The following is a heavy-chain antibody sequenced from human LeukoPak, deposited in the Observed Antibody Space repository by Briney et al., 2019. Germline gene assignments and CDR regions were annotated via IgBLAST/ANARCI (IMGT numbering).Heavy chain of an antibody. D-gene: IGHD6-6*01. CDR3: ARRRFRAARPGGYFDL. Sequence: SKTLSLTCTVSGGSISSSSYYWGWIRQPPGKGLEWIGSIYYSGSTYYNPSLKSRVTISVDTSKNQFSLKLSSVTAADTAVYYCARRRFRAARPGGYFDLWGRGTLVTVSS. CDR1: GGSISSSSYY. CDR2: IYYSGST. J-gene: IGHJ2*01. V-gene: IGHV4-39*07.